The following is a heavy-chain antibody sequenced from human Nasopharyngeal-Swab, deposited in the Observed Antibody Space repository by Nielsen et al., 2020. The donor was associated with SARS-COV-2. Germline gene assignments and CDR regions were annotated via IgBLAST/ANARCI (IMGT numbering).Heavy chain of an antibody. CDR1: GGSISSGSYY. CDR3: ASNRGSYLFDY. V-gene: IGHV4-61*01. Sequence: SETLSLTCTVSGGSISSGSYYWSWIRQPPGKGLEWIGYIYYSGSTNYNPSLKSRVTISVDTSKNQFSLKLSSVTAADTAVYYCASNRGSYLFDYWGQGTLVTVSS. D-gene: IGHD1-26*01. CDR2: IYYSGST. J-gene: IGHJ4*02.